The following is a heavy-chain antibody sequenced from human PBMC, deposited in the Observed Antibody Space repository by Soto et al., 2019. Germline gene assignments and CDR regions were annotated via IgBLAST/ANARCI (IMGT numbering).Heavy chain of an antibody. V-gene: IGHV4-59*01. D-gene: IGHD1-1*01. CDR3: ARVLTGTYYYYMDV. J-gene: IGHJ6*03. CDR2: INPNGKT. Sequence: SETLSLTCTVSGGSTKYYYWSWIRQAPGAGLEWIGYINPNGKTNYNPSLKRRVSISVDTSKKQVPLKLSSVTAADTAVYYCARVLTGTYYYYMDVWGKGTTVTVSS. CDR1: GGSTKYYY.